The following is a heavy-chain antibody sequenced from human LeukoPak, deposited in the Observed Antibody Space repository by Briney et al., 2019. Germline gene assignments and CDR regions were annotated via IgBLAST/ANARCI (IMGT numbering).Heavy chain of an antibody. D-gene: IGHD1-26*01. CDR1: GSPFTSYH. CDR3: ATEWADAFDI. J-gene: IGHJ3*02. Sequence: ASVNVSCTASGSPFTSYHIHWVRQAPGQGLEWMGRFISVFGTTNYAQTFQGRRTISADESSRTAYMELSRLRSEDTAVYFCATEWADAFDIWGQGTMVTVSS. V-gene: IGHV1-69*13. CDR2: FISVFGTT.